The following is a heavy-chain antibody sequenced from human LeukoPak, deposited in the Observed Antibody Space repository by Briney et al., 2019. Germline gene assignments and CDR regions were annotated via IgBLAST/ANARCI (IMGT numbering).Heavy chain of an antibody. CDR1: GFTFSSST. CDR3: VYGDNRGY. V-gene: IGHV3-21*01. J-gene: IGHJ4*02. D-gene: IGHD4-17*01. CDR2: ISSSSSNT. Sequence: PGGSLRLSCAASGFTFSSSTMNWVRQAPGQGLEWVSSISSSSSNTHYADSVKGRFTISRDNAKNSLYLQMNSPRDEDTAVYYCVYGDNRGYWGQGTLVTVSS.